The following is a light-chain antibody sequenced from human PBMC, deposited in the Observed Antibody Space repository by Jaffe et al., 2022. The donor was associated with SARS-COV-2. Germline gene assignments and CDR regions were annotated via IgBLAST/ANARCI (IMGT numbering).Light chain of an antibody. J-gene: IGKJ5*01. V-gene: IGKV3-15*01. CDR1: QSVSTN. CDR2: SAS. CDR3: QQYNDWPSSIT. Sequence: IVMTQSPATLSVSPGERATLSCGASQSVSTNLAWYQQKPGQPLRLLIYSASTRAAGIPARFSGSGSGTEFTLTISSLQSEDFAVYYCQQYNDWPSSITFGQGTRLEIK.